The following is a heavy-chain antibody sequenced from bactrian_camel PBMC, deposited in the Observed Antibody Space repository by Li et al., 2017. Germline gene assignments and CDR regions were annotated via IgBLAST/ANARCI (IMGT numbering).Heavy chain of an antibody. D-gene: IGHD7*01. CDR2: LCHTGAL. CDR3: ATDYPPGTRYRIGSLEIPWGR. V-gene: IGHV3S60*01. Sequence: QVQLVESGGGSVQPGGSLRLSCAGSGFTGVNYCMGWFRQAPGKGREGVASLCHTGALDYADSVQDRFTISNDLAEHTLLLQMNNLKPGDTGMYYCATDYPPGTRYRIGSLEIPWGRWGQGTQVTVS. CDR1: GFTGVNYC. J-gene: IGHJ4*01.